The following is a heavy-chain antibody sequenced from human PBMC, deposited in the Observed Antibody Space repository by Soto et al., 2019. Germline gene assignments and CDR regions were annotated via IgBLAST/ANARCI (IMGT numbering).Heavy chain of an antibody. D-gene: IGHD3-9*01. CDR3: ARQPGYYDILTGYSTYYFDY. V-gene: IGHV4-34*01. Sequence: SETLSVTCTVDGGYFIGYYWSWIRPPPGKGLEWIGGINHSGSTNYNPSLKSRVTISVDTSKNQFSLKLSSVTAADTAVYYCARQPGYYDILTGYSTYYFDYWGQGTPVTVSS. J-gene: IGHJ4*02. CDR1: GGYFIGYY. CDR2: INHSGST.